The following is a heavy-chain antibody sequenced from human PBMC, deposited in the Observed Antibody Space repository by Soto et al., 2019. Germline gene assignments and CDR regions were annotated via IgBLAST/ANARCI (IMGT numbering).Heavy chain of an antibody. Sequence: QVQLVESGGGVVQPGRSLRLSCAASGFTFSSYGMHWVRQAPGKGLEWVAVISYDGSNKYYADSVKGRFTISRDNSKNTLYLQMNSLRAEDTAVYYCAKDRIQLWPHYFDYWGQGTLVTVFS. D-gene: IGHD5-18*01. CDR1: GFTFSSYG. CDR3: AKDRIQLWPHYFDY. J-gene: IGHJ4*02. CDR2: ISYDGSNK. V-gene: IGHV3-30*18.